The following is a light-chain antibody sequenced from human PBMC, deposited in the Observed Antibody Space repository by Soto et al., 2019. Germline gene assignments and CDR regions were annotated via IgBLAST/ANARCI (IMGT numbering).Light chain of an antibody. CDR3: QQYGSSPDRDRLT. Sequence: EIVLTQSPGTLSLSPGERAILSCRASQSVSSSCLAWYQQKPGQAPRLLIYGASNRATGITDRFSGSGSGTDFTLTIIRLEPEDFAVYYCQQYGSSPDRDRLTFGQGTKVEIK. V-gene: IGKV3-20*01. J-gene: IGKJ1*01. CDR2: GAS. CDR1: QSVSSSC.